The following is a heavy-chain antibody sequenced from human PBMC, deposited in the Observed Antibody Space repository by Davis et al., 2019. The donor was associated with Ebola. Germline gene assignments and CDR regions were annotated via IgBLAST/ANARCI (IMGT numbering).Heavy chain of an antibody. Sequence: ASVTVSCMASGYTFTSYYMHWVRQAPGQGLEWMGWFNPNSGGTNYAQKFQGRVTMTRDTSISTADMELRRLRSGGTAVYYCARLTGAQDYWGQGTLVTVSS. V-gene: IGHV1-2*02. J-gene: IGHJ4*02. CDR2: FNPNSGGT. D-gene: IGHD3-9*01. CDR3: ARLTGAQDY. CDR1: GYTFTSYY.